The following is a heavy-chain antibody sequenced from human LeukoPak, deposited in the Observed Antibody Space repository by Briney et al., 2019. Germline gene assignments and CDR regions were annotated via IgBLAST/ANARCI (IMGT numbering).Heavy chain of an antibody. CDR3: AKGRSSWYTRDAFDI. CDR2: ISWNSGRI. J-gene: IGHJ3*02. D-gene: IGHD6-13*01. Sequence: GGSLRLSCAASGFTFDDYAMHWVRQTPGKGLEWVSSISWNSGRIGYADSVKGRFTISRDNAKKSLYLQMNSLRVEDTALYYCAKGRSSWYTRDAFDIWGQGAMVTVSS. CDR1: GFTFDDYA. V-gene: IGHV3-9*01.